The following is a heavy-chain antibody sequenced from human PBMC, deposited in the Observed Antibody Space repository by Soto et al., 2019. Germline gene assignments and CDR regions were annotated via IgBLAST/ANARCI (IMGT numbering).Heavy chain of an antibody. CDR2: ISGSGGST. J-gene: IGHJ4*02. CDR3: ASVGYDSSGYYYWYFDY. CDR1: GFTFSSYA. Sequence: GGSLRLSCAASGFTFSSYAMSWVRQAPGKGLEWVSAISGSGGSTYCADSVKGRFTISRDNSKNTLYLQMNSLRAEDTAVYYCASVGYDSSGYYYWYFDYWGQGTLVTVS. V-gene: IGHV3-23*01. D-gene: IGHD3-22*01.